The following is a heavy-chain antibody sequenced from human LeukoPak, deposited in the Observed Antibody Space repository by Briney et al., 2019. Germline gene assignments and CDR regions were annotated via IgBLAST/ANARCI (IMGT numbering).Heavy chain of an antibody. D-gene: IGHD2-2*01. CDR3: ARDVVVVVPAAAHFDY. Sequence: ASVKVPCKASGYTFTGYYMHWVRQAPGQGLEWMGWINPNSGGTNYAQKFQGRVTMTRDTSISTAYMELSRLRSDDTAVYYCARDVVVVVPAAAHFDYWGQGTLVTVSS. J-gene: IGHJ4*02. CDR2: INPNSGGT. V-gene: IGHV1-2*02. CDR1: GYTFTGYY.